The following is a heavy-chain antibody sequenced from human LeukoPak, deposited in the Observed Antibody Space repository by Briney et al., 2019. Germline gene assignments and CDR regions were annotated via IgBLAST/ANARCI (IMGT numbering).Heavy chain of an antibody. Sequence: SQTLSLTCVISGDSVSSSRASWSWLRQSPSRGLEWLGRTYYRSQWFTDYAVSVQSRITIYLETSMNQFSLHLISVTPEDTAVYYCAKDSARIDNFDYWGQGTLVTVSS. D-gene: IGHD2-15*01. V-gene: IGHV6-1*01. CDR2: TYYRSQWFT. J-gene: IGHJ4*02. CDR1: GDSVSSSRAS. CDR3: AKDSARIDNFDY.